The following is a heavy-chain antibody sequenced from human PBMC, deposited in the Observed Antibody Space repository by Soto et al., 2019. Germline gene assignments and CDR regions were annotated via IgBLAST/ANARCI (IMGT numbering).Heavy chain of an antibody. CDR3: AASSSVAAAGYFKC. J-gene: IGHJ4*02. CDR1: GDLFNNYA. CDR2: ISPLFSTT. Sequence: QVQLVQSGAEVKEPWSSVKVSCKATGDLFNNYAFNWVRQAPGQGLEWMGRISPLFSTTTYAQKFQGRVTIGSDELTNIVYLEVSNLESEDTAMYYCAASSSVAAAGYFKCWGQGTLVTVSP. D-gene: IGHD6-13*01. V-gene: IGHV1-69*01.